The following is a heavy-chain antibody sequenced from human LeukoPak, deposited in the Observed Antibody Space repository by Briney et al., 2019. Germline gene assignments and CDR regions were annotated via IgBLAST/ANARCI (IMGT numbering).Heavy chain of an antibody. J-gene: IGHJ2*01. CDR2: IKQDGSEK. CDR3: ARGGYYYKDWYFDL. Sequence: GGSLRLSCVASGFTSSRLWLNWVRQAPGKGLEWVANIKQDGSEKYYVDSVKGRFTISRDNAKNSLYLQMNNLRAEDTAVYYCARGGYYYKDWYFDLWGRGTLVTVSS. D-gene: IGHD3-22*01. V-gene: IGHV3-7*02. CDR1: GFTSSRLW.